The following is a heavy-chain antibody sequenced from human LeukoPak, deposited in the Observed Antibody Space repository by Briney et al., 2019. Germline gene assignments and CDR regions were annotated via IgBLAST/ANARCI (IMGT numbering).Heavy chain of an antibody. CDR1: GGSISSSSYY. CDR3: AREPTEIWSGAARVWGDAFDI. CDR2: IYYSGST. J-gene: IGHJ3*02. V-gene: IGHV4-39*07. Sequence: SETLSLTCTVSGGSISSSSYYWGWIRQPPGKGLEWIGSIYYSGSTYYNPSLKSRVTISVDTSKNQFSLKLSSVTAADTAVYYCAREPTEIWSGAARVWGDAFDIWGQGTMVTVSS. D-gene: IGHD3-3*01.